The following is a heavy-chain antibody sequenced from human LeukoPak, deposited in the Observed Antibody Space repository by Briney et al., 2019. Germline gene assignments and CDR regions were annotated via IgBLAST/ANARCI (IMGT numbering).Heavy chain of an antibody. D-gene: IGHD6-13*01. Sequence: SQTLSLTCTVSGGSISSGSYYWSWIRQPAGKGLEWIGRIYTSGSTNYNPSLKSRVTISVDTSKNQFSLKLSSVTAADTAVYYCARDQGNSDAFDI. CDR2: IYTSGST. V-gene: IGHV4-61*02. CDR3: ARDQGNSDAFDI. J-gene: IGHJ3*02. CDR1: GGSISSGSYY.